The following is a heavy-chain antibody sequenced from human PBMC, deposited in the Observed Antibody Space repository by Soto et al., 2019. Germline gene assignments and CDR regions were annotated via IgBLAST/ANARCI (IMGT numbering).Heavy chain of an antibody. Sequence: GASVKVSCKASGYTFTSYGISWVRQAPGQGLEWMGWISAYNGNTNYAQKLQGRVTMTTDTSTSTAYMELRSLRSDDTAVYYCARDLGLDSSTTFDYWGQGTLVTVSS. CDR1: GYTFTSYG. CDR3: ARDLGLDSSTTFDY. D-gene: IGHD2-2*01. V-gene: IGHV1-18*01. J-gene: IGHJ4*02. CDR2: ISAYNGNT.